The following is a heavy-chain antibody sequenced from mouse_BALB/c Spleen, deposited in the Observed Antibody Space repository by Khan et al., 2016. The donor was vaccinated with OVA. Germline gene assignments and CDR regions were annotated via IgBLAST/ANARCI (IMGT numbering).Heavy chain of an antibody. CDR3: ATSYYYGYYFDY. CDR1: GFTFSSYG. D-gene: IGHD1-1*01. CDR2: ISGDSSTI. V-gene: IGHV5-17*02. Sequence: EVQGVESGGGLVQPGGSRKLSCAASGFTFSSYGMHWVRQAPEKGLEWVAYISGDSSTIYYTDTVKGRFTISRDNPTNTLSLQMTSLMSEDTAMYYCATSYYYGYYFDYWGPGTTLTVSS. J-gene: IGHJ2*01.